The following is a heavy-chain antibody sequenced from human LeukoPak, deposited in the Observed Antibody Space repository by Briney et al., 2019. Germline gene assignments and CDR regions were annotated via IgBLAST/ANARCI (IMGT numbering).Heavy chain of an antibody. Sequence: ASVKVSCKASGYTFTSYGISWVRQAPGQGLEWMGWISAYNGNTNYAQKLQGRVTMTTDTSTSTAYMELRSLRSDDTAVYYCARALEGWLVPYYFDYWGQGTLVTVSS. V-gene: IGHV1-18*01. CDR3: ARALEGWLVPYYFDY. CDR2: ISAYNGNT. J-gene: IGHJ4*02. D-gene: IGHD6-19*01. CDR1: GYTFTSYG.